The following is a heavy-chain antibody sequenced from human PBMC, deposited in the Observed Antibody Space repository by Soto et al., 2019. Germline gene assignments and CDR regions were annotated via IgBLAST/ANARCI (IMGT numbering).Heavy chain of an antibody. CDR2: TTPMIGTT. CDR1: GDTLRTHS. V-gene: IGHV1-69*01. D-gene: IGHD5-18*01. J-gene: IGHJ4*02. Sequence: QVQLVQSGAEVKKPGSSVKVSCKASGDTLRTHSISWVRKAPGQGLEWMGGTTPMIGTTDYAEKFQGRVTITADESTTTSYIELSSLRPDYTAVYYCAAGDSSDTGDHWGQGTLVTVSS. CDR3: AAGDSSDTGDH.